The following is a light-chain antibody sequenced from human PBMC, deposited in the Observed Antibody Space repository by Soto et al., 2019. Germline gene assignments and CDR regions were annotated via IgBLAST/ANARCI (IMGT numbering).Light chain of an antibody. J-gene: IGLJ3*02. V-gene: IGLV1-40*01. Sequence: QSVLTQPPSVSGAPGQRVTISCTGSSSNIGADYDVHWYQQLPGTAPKLLIYGNSNRPSGVPDRFSGSKSGTSASLAITGLQAEDEADYYCQSYDSSLSAVVLGGGTQLTVL. CDR3: QSYDSSLSAVV. CDR1: SSNIGADYD. CDR2: GNS.